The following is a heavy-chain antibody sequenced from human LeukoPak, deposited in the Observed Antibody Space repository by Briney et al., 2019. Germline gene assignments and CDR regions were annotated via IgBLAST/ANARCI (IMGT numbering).Heavy chain of an antibody. CDR2: IWYDGTEK. CDR3: AKDGSVGFGEFYNYYYYYMDV. V-gene: IGHV3-33*03. Sequence: PGGSLRLSCAASGFTFSSYGMHWVRQAPGKGLEWEAVIWYDGTEKYYADSVKGRFTISRDNSMDTMYLQMSSLRAEDTAVYYCAKDGSVGFGEFYNYYYYYMDVWGKGITVTVSS. CDR1: GFTFSSYG. D-gene: IGHD3-10*01. J-gene: IGHJ6*03.